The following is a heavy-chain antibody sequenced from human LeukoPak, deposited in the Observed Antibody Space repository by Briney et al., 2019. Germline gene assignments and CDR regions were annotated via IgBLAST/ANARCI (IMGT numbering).Heavy chain of an antibody. CDR1: GHTFTSYA. Sequence: ASVKVSCKASGHTFTSYAMNWVRQAPGQGLEWMGWINTNTGNPTYAQGFTGRFVFSLDTSVSTAYLQISSLKAEDTAVYYCARESPPGIAAAGTTYYYGMDVWGQGTTVTVSS. V-gene: IGHV7-4-1*02. J-gene: IGHJ6*02. D-gene: IGHD6-13*01. CDR2: INTNTGNP. CDR3: ARESPPGIAAAGTTYYYGMDV.